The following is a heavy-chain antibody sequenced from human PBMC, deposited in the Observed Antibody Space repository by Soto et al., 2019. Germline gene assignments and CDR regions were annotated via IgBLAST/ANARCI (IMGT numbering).Heavy chain of an antibody. CDR1: GRRCIRFL. J-gene: IGHJ5*01. Sequence: VASLKVIGRGSGRRCIRFLISWVRQMPGKGLEWMGRIHPSDSYTNHSPSFQGHVIISADKSISTAYLQWSSLKASDTCIFYFAVHAIFGVGVNCSDSLGHGTLVTVSS. CDR2: IHPSDSYT. D-gene: IGHD3-3*01. CDR3: AVHAIFGVGVNCSDS. V-gene: IGHV5-10-1*01.